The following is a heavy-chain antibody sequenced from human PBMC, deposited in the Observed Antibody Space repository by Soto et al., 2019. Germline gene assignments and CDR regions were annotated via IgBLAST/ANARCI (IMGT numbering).Heavy chain of an antibody. J-gene: IGHJ4*02. CDR1: GYTFTSYG. Sequence: QVQLVQSGAEVKKPGASVKVSCTASGYTFTSYGISWVRQAPGQGLEWMGWISAYNGNTNYAQKLQGRVTMTTDTSTSTAYMELRSLRSDDKAVYYCARGFLRVGWELLHDYWGQGSLVTVST. CDR3: ARGFLRVGWELLHDY. CDR2: ISAYNGNT. V-gene: IGHV1-18*04. D-gene: IGHD1-26*01.